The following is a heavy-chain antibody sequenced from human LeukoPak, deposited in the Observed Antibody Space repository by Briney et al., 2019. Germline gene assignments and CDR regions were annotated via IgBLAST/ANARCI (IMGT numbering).Heavy chain of an antibody. CDR1: GFTFSRFS. CDR2: ISRSSSTI. Sequence: GGSLRLSCAASGFTFSRFSMSWVRQAPGKGLEWVSYISRSSSTIYYTDSVKGRFTISRDDAKNSLYLQMNSLRGEDTAVYYCAKDQGGYCSSTSCYLPDYWGQGTLVTVSS. CDR3: AKDQGGYCSSTSCYLPDY. V-gene: IGHV3-48*04. D-gene: IGHD2-2*01. J-gene: IGHJ4*02.